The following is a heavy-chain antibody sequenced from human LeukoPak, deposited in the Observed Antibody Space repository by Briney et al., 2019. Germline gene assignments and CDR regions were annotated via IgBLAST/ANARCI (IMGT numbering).Heavy chain of an antibody. CDR1: GFTFDDYA. J-gene: IGHJ2*01. V-gene: IGHV3-9*01. CDR3: AKNRAYSSYWYFDL. CDR2: ISWNSGSI. D-gene: IGHD5-18*01. Sequence: GGSLRLSCAASGFTFDDYAMHWVRQAPGKGLEWVSGISWNSGSIGYADSVKGRFTISRDNAKNSLYLQMNSLRAEDTALYYCAKNRAYSSYWYFDLWGRGTLVTVSS.